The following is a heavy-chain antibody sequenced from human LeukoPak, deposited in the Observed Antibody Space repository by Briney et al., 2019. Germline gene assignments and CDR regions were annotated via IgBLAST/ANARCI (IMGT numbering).Heavy chain of an antibody. CDR3: ARDGKNGPGYYFDY. CDR2: INPSGGST. Sequence: GASVKVSCKASGYTFTSYYMHWVRQAPGQGLEWMGIINPSGGSTSYAQQFQGRVTMTRDTSRSTVYIELSSLRSEDTAGYYCARDGKNGPGYYFDYWGQGTLVTVSS. D-gene: IGHD1-1*01. J-gene: IGHJ4*02. CDR1: GYTFTSYY. V-gene: IGHV1-46*01.